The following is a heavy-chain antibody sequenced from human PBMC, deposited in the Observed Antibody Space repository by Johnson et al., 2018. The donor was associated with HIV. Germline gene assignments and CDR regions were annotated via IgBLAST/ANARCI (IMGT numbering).Heavy chain of an antibody. CDR2: IRYDGSNK. D-gene: IGHD2/OR15-2a*01. J-gene: IGHJ3*02. CDR1: GFTFSSYG. Sequence: QVQLVESGGGVVQPGGSLRLSCAASGFTFSSYGMHWVRQAPGKGLEWVAFIRYDGSNKYYADYVKGRFTISRDNSKNTLYLQMNSLRAEDTAIYYCAREDPVLWAFDIWGQGTLVTVSS. CDR3: AREDPVLWAFDI. V-gene: IGHV3-30*02.